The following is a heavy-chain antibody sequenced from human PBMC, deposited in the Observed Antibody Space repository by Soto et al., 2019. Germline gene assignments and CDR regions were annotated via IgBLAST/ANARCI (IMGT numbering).Heavy chain of an antibody. J-gene: IGHJ3*02. CDR2: IYSGGST. D-gene: IGHD3-22*01. V-gene: IGHV3-53*01. CDR3: ARMRAYYYDSSGHPGAFNI. Sequence: GGSLRLSCAASGFTVSSNYMSWVRQAPGKGLEWVSVIYSGGSTYYADSVKGRFTISRDNSKNTLYLQMNSLRAEDTAVYYCARMRAYYYDSSGHPGAFNIWGQGTMVTVSS. CDR1: GFTVSSNY.